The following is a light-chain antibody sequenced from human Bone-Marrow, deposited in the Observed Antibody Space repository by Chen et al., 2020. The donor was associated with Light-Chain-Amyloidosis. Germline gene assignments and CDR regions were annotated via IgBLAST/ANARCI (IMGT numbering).Light chain of an antibody. J-gene: IGLJ3*02. CDR3: QSYQGSSQGV. CDR2: EDD. CDR1: SGSIATHY. V-gene: IGLV6-57*01. Sequence: NFMLTPPHSVSESPAKTVIISCTRSSGSIATHYVQWYQQRPGSSPTTVIYEDDQRPSGVPDRFSGSIDRSSNSASRTISGLKTEDEADYYCQSYQGSSQGVFGGGTKLTVL.